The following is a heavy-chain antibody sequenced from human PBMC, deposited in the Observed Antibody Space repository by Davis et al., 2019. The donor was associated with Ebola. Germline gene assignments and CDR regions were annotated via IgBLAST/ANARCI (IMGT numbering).Heavy chain of an antibody. CDR2: IPYDANDM. D-gene: IGHD6-13*01. V-gene: IGHV3-30*18. CDR1: GFTFSSYG. CDR3: AKDGAAKAPLDY. J-gene: IGHJ4*02. Sequence: GESLKISCAASGFTFSSYGMHWVRQAPGKGLEWLAVIPYDANDMSYAESVRGRFTIARDNSRSTLHLQMNNLKTEDTAVYYCAKDGAAKAPLDYWGQGTLVTVSS.